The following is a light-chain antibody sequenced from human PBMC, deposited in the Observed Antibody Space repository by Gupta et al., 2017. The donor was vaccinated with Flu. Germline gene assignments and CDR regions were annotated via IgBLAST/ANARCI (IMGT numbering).Light chain of an antibody. CDR1: QSVSSNY. V-gene: IGKV3-20*01. CDR3: QQYGSSPRT. CDR2: GAS. J-gene: IGKJ1*01. Sequence: VTLSLSPGERATLSCRASQSVSSNYLAWYQQKPGQAPRLLIYGASSRATGIPDRFSGSGSGTDFTLTISRLEPEDFAVYYCQQYGSSPRTFGQGTKVEIK.